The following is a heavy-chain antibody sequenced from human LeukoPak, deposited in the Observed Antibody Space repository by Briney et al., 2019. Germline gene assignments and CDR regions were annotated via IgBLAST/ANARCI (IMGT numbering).Heavy chain of an antibody. D-gene: IGHD6-13*01. V-gene: IGHV1-46*01. CDR2: INTSGGST. CDR1: GYTFTNYH. J-gene: IGHJ4*02. Sequence: ASVKVSCKASGYTFTNYHMHWVRQAPGQGLEWMGIINTSGGSTSYAQKFQGRVTMTRDTSTSTVYMELSSLRSEDTAVDYCARDGTGIAAAGTNFDYWGQGTLVTVSS. CDR3: ARDGTGIAAAGTNFDY.